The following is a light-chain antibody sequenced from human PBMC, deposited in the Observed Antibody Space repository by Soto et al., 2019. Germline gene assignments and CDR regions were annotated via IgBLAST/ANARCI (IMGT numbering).Light chain of an antibody. V-gene: IGLV2-23*01. CDR3: CSYAGSSTIL. J-gene: IGLJ2*01. Sequence: QSVLTQPASVSGSPGQSITISCTGTSSDIGTYDLVSWYQQHPDKAPKLMIYEGSQRPSGVSNRFSGSKSGNTASLTISGLQAEDEADYYCCSYAGSSTILFGGGTQLTVL. CDR2: EGS. CDR1: SSDIGTYDL.